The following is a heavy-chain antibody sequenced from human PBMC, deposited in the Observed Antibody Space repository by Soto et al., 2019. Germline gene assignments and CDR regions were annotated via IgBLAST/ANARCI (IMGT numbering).Heavy chain of an antibody. D-gene: IGHD3-16*01. CDR3: ARDQGGYVWGSWWARGDY. Sequence: QVQLVESGGGLVKPGGSLRLSCAASGFTFSDYYMSWIRQAPGKGLEWVSYISSSGSTIYYADSVKGRFTISRDNAKNSLYVQMNSLRAEVMAVYYCARDQGGYVWGSWWARGDYWGQGTLVTVSS. J-gene: IGHJ4*02. CDR2: ISSSGSTI. CDR1: GFTFSDYY. V-gene: IGHV3-11*01.